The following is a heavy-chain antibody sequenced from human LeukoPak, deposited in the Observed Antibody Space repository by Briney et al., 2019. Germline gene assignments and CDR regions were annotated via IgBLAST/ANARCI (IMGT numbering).Heavy chain of an antibody. CDR2: INPSGGST. CDR1: GYTFTSYY. Sequence: ASVKVSCKASGYTFTSYYMHWVRQAPGQGLEWMGIINPSGGSTSYAQKFQGRVTMTRDTSTSTVYMELSSLRSEDTAVYYCAREGPDGGSTSSSYFDYWGQGTLVTVSS. CDR3: AREGPDGGSTSSSYFDY. V-gene: IGHV1-46*01. J-gene: IGHJ4*02. D-gene: IGHD2-2*01.